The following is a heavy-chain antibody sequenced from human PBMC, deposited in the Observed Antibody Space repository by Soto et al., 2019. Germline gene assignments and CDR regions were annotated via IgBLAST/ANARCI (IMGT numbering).Heavy chain of an antibody. CDR3: ARGIAAAGH. Sequence: PSETLSLTCTVSGGSISSYYWSWIRQPPGKGLEWIGYIYYSGSTNYNPSLKSRVTISVDTSKNQFSLKLSSVTAADTAVYYCARGIAAAGHWGQRTLVTVSS. J-gene: IGHJ4*02. CDR2: IYYSGST. CDR1: GGSISSYY. D-gene: IGHD6-13*01. V-gene: IGHV4-59*01.